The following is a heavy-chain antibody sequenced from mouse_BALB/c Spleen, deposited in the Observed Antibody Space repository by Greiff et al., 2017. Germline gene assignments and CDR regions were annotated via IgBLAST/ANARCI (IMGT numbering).Heavy chain of an antibody. J-gene: IGHJ4*01. V-gene: IGHV5-17*02. Sequence: EVQRVESGGGLVQPGGSRKLSCAASGFTFSSFGMHWVRQAPEKGLEWVAYISSGSSTIYYADTVKGRFTISRDNPKNTLFLQMTSLRSEDTAMYYCARWVLRGVAGAMDYWGQGTSVTVSS. CDR3: ARWVLRGVAGAMDY. CDR2: ISSGSSTI. D-gene: IGHD1-1*01. CDR1: GFTFSSFG.